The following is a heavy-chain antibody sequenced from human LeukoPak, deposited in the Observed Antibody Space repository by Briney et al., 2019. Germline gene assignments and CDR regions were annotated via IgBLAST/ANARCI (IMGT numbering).Heavy chain of an antibody. CDR1: GFAFTSSA. Sequence: SVKVSCKASGFAFTSSAVQWVRQARGQRLEWIGWIVVGSGNTNYAQKFHERVTITRDMSTSTAYMELSSLRSEDTAVYYCAAVIAVAGTFDCWGQGTLVTVSS. J-gene: IGHJ4*02. D-gene: IGHD6-19*01. V-gene: IGHV1-58*01. CDR2: IVVGSGNT. CDR3: AAVIAVAGTFDC.